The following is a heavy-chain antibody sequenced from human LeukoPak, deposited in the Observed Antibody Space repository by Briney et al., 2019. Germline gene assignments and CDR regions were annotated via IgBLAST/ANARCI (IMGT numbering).Heavy chain of an antibody. J-gene: IGHJ4*02. Sequence: GRSLRLSCAASGFTFSTYAMHWVRQAPGKGLEWVALIWYDGSNKYYADSVKGRFTISRDNSRNTLYLEVNSLRTDDTAVYYCARGPGLAMGKGYFDYCGQGTLVTVSS. CDR1: GFTFSTYA. D-gene: IGHD5-18*01. CDR3: ARGPGLAMGKGYFDY. V-gene: IGHV3-30*19. CDR2: IWYDGSNK.